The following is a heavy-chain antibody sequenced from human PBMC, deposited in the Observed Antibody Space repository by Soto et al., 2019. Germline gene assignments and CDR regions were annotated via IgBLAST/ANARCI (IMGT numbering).Heavy chain of an antibody. CDR3: ARGKGYCSGGSCYNYDAFDI. CDR1: GYTFTGYY. J-gene: IGHJ3*02. D-gene: IGHD2-15*01. Sequence: QVQLVQSGAEVKKPGASVKVSCKASGYTFTGYYMHWVRQAPGQGLEWMGWIHPNSGGTNYAQKFQGWVTMTRDTSISTAYMELSRLRSDDTAVYYCARGKGYCSGGSCYNYDAFDIWGQGTMVTVSS. V-gene: IGHV1-2*04. CDR2: IHPNSGGT.